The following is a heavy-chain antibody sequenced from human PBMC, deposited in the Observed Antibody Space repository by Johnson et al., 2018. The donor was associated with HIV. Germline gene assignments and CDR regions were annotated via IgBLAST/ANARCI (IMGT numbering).Heavy chain of an antibody. CDR3: ARVRIGRENAFDI. V-gene: IGHV3-66*02. D-gene: IGHD1-26*01. CDR2: IYSGGNT. J-gene: IGHJ3*02. CDR1: GFTVSSNY. Sequence: MLLVESGGVLVQPGGSLRLSCAASGFTVSSNYMNWVRQAPGKGLEWVSVIYSGGNTYYADSVKGRFTISRDNSRNTLYLHLNSLRAVDTAVYSCARVRIGRENAFDIWGQGTMVTVSS.